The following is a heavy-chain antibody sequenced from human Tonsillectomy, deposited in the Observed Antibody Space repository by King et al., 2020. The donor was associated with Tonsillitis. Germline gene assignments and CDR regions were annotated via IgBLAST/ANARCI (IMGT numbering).Heavy chain of an antibody. CDR3: AGGGGWLTDF. Sequence: QLQESGPGLVKPSETLSLTCTVSGGSISSYYWSWIRQPPGKGLEWIGNIHYSESTNYNFSLRSRVTMSMDTSKNQFSLRLASVTAADTAVYYCAGGGGWLTDFWGQGTLVTVSS. V-gene: IGHV4-59*01. CDR2: IHYSEST. J-gene: IGHJ4*02. D-gene: IGHD1-26*01. CDR1: GGSISSYY.